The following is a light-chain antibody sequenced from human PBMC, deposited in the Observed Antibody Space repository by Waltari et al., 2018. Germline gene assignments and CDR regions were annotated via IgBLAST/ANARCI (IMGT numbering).Light chain of an antibody. J-gene: IGLJ2*01. CDR2: EVT. Sequence: QSALTQPPSASGSPGQSVPISCTGTSNDVGGYNFVPWYQQHPGKAPKLMIFEVTKRPSGVPDRFAGSKSGNTASLTVSGLQAEDEADYYCTSYAGSNKAVFGGGTKLTVL. V-gene: IGLV2-8*01. CDR3: TSYAGSNKAV. CDR1: SNDVGGYNF.